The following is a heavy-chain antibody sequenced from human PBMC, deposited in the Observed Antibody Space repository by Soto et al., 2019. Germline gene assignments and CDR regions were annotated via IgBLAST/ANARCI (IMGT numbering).Heavy chain of an antibody. V-gene: IGHV4-31*03. J-gene: IGHJ6*02. CDR2: IYYSGST. D-gene: IGHD3-22*01. CDR1: GGSISSGGYY. CDR3: ARVRYSSGYWDYYYGMDV. Sequence: QVQLQESGPGLVKPSQTLSLTCTVSGGSISSGGYYWSWIRQHPWKGLEWIGYIYYSGSTYYNPSLKSRVTISVDTSKNQFSLKLSSVTAADTAVYYCARVRYSSGYWDYYYGMDVWGQGTTVTVSS.